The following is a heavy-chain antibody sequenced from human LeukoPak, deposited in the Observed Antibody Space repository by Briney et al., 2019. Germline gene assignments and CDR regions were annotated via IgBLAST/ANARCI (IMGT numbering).Heavy chain of an antibody. J-gene: IGHJ4*02. CDR1: GYTFTSYG. CDR2: ISGDNGNT. D-gene: IGHD3-10*01. V-gene: IGHV1-18*01. CDR3: ARDSSFYGSGSYSPFDY. Sequence: ASVTVSCKASGYTFTSYGISWVRQAPGQGLEWMGWISGDNGNTNYAQKLQGRVTMTTDTSTSTAYMELRSLTSDDTAVYYCARDSSFYGSGSYSPFDYWGQGTLVSVSS.